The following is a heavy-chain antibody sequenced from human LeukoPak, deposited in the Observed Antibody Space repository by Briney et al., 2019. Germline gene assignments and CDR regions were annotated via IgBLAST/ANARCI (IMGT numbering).Heavy chain of an antibody. CDR3: ARGARTEPYKFDK. CDR1: GGSISSYY. J-gene: IGHJ4*02. V-gene: IGHV4-59*01. Sequence: SETLSLTCTVSGGSISSYYWSWIRQPPGKGPEWIGYIYYSGSTNYSPSLKSRVTISVDMSKNQFSLKLSSVTAADTAVYYCARGARTEPYKFDKWGQGTLVTVSS. CDR2: IYYSGST. D-gene: IGHD1-14*01.